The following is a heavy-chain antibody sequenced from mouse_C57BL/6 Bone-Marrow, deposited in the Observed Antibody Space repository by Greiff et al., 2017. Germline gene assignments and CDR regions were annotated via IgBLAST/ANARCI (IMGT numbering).Heavy chain of an antibody. CDR3: SRGYYCRYFDV. Sequence: DVKLVESGGDLVKPGGSLKLSCAASGFTFSSYGMSWVRQTPDKRLEWVATISSGGSCTYYPDSVKGRFTISRDNAKNTLYLQMSSLKSEDTAMYSCSRGYYCRYFDVWGTGTTVTVSS. V-gene: IGHV5-6*02. CDR2: ISSGGSCT. J-gene: IGHJ1*03. D-gene: IGHD1-1*02. CDR1: GFTFSSYG.